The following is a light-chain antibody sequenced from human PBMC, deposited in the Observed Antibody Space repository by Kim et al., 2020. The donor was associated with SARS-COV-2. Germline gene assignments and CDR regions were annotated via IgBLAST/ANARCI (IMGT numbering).Light chain of an antibody. CDR1: QVIGNF. CDR2: TAS. CDR3: QQLNSYPLT. V-gene: IGKV1-9*01. J-gene: IGKJ4*01. Sequence: STSVGDRVTSTCRASQVIGNFLAWYQQKPGKAPNLLIYTASTLQTGVPSRCSGSGSGTDFTLTISSVQPEDVATYYCQQLNSYPLTFGGGTKLEI.